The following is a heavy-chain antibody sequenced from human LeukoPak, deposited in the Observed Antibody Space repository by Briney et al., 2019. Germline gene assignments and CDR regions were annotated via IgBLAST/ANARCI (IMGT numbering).Heavy chain of an antibody. D-gene: IGHD6-13*01. V-gene: IGHV4-39*07. J-gene: IGHJ4*02. CDR2: IYYSGST. Sequence: SETLSLTCTVSGGSISSSSYYWGWIRQPPGKGLEWIGSIYYSGSTYYNPSLKSQVTISVDTSKNQFSLKLSSVTAADTAVYYCASRFRIAAANIDYWGQGTLVTVSS. CDR3: ASRFRIAAANIDY. CDR1: GGSISSSSYY.